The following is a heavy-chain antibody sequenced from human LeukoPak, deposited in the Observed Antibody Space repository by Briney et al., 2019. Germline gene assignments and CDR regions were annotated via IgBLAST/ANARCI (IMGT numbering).Heavy chain of an antibody. V-gene: IGHV3-21*01. CDR1: GFTFSDYS. Sequence: GGSLRLSCAASGFTFSDYSINWVRQAPGKGLEWVSSISSSSSYIYYADSVKGRFTISRDNAKNSLYLQMNSLRAEDTAVYYCASDRVLEQQTDQTPNWGQGTLVTVSS. CDR2: ISSSSSYI. D-gene: IGHD6-13*01. CDR3: ASDRVLEQQTDQTPN. J-gene: IGHJ4*02.